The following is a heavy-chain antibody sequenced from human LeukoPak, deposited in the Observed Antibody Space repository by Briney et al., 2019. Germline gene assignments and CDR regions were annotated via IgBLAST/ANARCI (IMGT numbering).Heavy chain of an antibody. J-gene: IGHJ4*02. Sequence: AGGSLRLSCAASGFTFGSYGMHWVRQAPGKGLEWVANIKQDGSEKYYVDSVKGRFTISRDNAKNSLYLQMNSLRAEDTAVYYCAREGANGLWGQGTLVTVSS. V-gene: IGHV3-7*01. CDR1: GFTFGSYG. CDR2: IKQDGSEK. CDR3: AREGANGL. D-gene: IGHD4/OR15-4a*01.